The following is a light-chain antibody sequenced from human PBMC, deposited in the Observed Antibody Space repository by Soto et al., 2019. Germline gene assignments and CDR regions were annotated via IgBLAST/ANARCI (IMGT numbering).Light chain of an antibody. V-gene: IGKV3-20*01. J-gene: IGKJ1*01. CDR3: QHSGDFRWT. CDR1: QSINKAY. CDR2: GAS. Sequence: TQSPSTLSASVGDRVTITCRASQSINKAYLVWYQVKPGQAPRRLIYGASSRATGIPDRFSGRGFGTDFTLTISRLEPEDFAVYYCQHSGDFRWTFGQGTKVEVK.